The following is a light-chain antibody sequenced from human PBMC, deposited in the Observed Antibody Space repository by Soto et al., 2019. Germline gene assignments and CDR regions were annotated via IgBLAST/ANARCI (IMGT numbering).Light chain of an antibody. J-gene: IGKJ1*01. V-gene: IGKV3-15*01. CDR2: GAS. CDR3: QQYADWPTT. Sequence: EIVMTQSPVTLSVFPWERATLSCRASQSVGATVAWYHQRPGQAPRLLISGASTRATGVPARASARGSGTAFTLTITSLQSDDFGVYYCQQYADWPTTFGQGTRVEIK. CDR1: QSVGAT.